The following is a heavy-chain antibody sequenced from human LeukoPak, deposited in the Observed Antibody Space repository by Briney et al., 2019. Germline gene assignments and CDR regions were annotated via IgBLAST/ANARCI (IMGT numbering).Heavy chain of an antibody. Sequence: GGSLRLSCAASGFTFSSYAMSWVRQAPGKGLEWVSAISGSGGSTYYADSVKGRFTISRDNSNNTLYLRMNSLRAEDTAVCYCAKDRSYFQHWGQGTLVTVSS. CDR2: ISGSGGST. CDR1: GFTFSSYA. J-gene: IGHJ1*01. CDR3: AKDRSYFQH. V-gene: IGHV3-23*01.